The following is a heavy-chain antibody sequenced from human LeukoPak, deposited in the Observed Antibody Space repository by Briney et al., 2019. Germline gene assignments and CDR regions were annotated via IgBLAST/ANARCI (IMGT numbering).Heavy chain of an antibody. CDR2: IIPILGIA. J-gene: IGHJ3*02. Sequence: SVKVSCKASGYTFTSYYMHWVRQAPGQGLEWMGRIIPILGIANYAQKFQGRVTITADKSTSTAYMELSSLRSEDTAVYYCARCAGDSSGYRDAFDIWGQGTMVTVSS. CDR1: GYTFTSYY. CDR3: ARCAGDSSGYRDAFDI. V-gene: IGHV1-69*02. D-gene: IGHD3-22*01.